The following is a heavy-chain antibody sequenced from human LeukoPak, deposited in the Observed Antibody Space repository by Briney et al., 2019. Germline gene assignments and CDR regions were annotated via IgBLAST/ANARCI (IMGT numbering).Heavy chain of an antibody. J-gene: IGHJ6*03. CDR1: GGSISSYY. Sequence: PSETLSLTCTVSGGSISSYYWSWIRQPPGKGLEWIGEINHSGSTNYNPSLKSRVTISVDTSKNQFSLKLSSVTAADTAVYYCARLGGLLWFGDPHMDVWGKGTTVTISS. CDR3: ARLGGLLWFGDPHMDV. D-gene: IGHD3-10*01. CDR2: INHSGST. V-gene: IGHV4-34*01.